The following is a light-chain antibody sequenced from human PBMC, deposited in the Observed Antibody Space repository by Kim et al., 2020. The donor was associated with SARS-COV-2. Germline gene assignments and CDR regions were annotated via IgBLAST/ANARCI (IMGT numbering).Light chain of an antibody. CDR2: DAS. V-gene: IGKV3-11*01. CDR1: QTISRY. CDR3: QQRGIWPLT. Sequence: SPGERATLTCRASQTISRYLAWYQQKHGQAPRLLIYDASNRATGIPARFSGSGSGTDFTLTISSLEPEDFAVYYCQQRGIWPLTFGGGTKVDIK. J-gene: IGKJ4*01.